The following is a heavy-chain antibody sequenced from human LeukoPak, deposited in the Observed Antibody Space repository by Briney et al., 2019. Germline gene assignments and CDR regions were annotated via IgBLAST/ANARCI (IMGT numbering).Heavy chain of an antibody. J-gene: IGHJ4*02. CDR3: ARDPDWFGGLIPLDY. Sequence: PGGSLRLSCAASGFTFSSYSMNWVRQAPGKGLEWVSYISSSSSTIYYADSVKGRFTISRDNAKNSLYLQMNSLRDEDTAVYYCARDPDWFGGLIPLDYWGQGTLVTVSS. CDR1: GFTFSSYS. D-gene: IGHD3-10*01. CDR2: ISSSSSTI. V-gene: IGHV3-48*02.